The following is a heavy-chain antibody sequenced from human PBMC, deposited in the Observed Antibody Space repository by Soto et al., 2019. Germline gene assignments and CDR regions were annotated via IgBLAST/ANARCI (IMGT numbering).Heavy chain of an antibody. CDR2: TYYRSKWYY. V-gene: IGHV6-1*01. CDR3: GRGKSGIVVALFEY. Sequence: QSQTLSLTCAISGDSVSSNSAAWNWIRQSPSRGLEWLGRTYYRSKWYYDYALSVKSRITINPDTSKNEFSLQLNSVTPEDTAVYYCGRGKSGIVVALFEYWGQGTRVTVSS. D-gene: IGHD6-19*01. J-gene: IGHJ4*02. CDR1: GDSVSSNSAA.